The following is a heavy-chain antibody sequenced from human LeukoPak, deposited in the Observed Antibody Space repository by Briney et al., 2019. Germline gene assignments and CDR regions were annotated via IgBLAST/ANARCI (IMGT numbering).Heavy chain of an antibody. CDR1: GFTFSSYE. CDR2: IKQDGSEK. Sequence: PGGSLRLSCAASGFTFSSYEMNWVRQAPGKGLEWVANIKQDGSEKYYVDSVKGRFTISRDNAKNSLYLQMNSLRAEDTAVYYCARHYYDSSGYLDYWGQGTLVTVSS. D-gene: IGHD3-22*01. V-gene: IGHV3-7*01. CDR3: ARHYYDSSGYLDY. J-gene: IGHJ4*02.